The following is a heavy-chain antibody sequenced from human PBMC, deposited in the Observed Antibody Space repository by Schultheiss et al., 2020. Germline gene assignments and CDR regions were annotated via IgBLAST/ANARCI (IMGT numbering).Heavy chain of an antibody. V-gene: IGHV4-31*03. CDR2: IYYSGST. CDR3: ARDGRPGYYGIDV. CDR1: GGSISSGGYY. D-gene: IGHD6-6*01. Sequence: SETLSLTCTVSGGSISSGGYYWSWIRQHPGKGLEWIGYIYYSGSTYYNPSLKSRVTISVDTSKNQFSLKLSSVTAADTAVYYCARDGRPGYYGIDVWGQGTTVNVSS. J-gene: IGHJ6*02.